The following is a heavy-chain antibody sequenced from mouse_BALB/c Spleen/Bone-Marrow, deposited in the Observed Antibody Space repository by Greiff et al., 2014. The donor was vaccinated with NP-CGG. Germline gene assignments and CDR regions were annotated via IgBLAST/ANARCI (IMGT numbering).Heavy chain of an antibody. CDR3: ASPHYYDSSPWWYFDV. J-gene: IGHJ1*01. Sequence: EVKLMESGGDLVKPGRSLKLSCAASGFTFSNYGMSWVRQTPDKRLEWVATISSGGSYTYYPDSLKGRFTISRDNAKNTLYLQMSSLKSEDTAMYYCASPHYYDSSPWWYFDVWGAGTTVTVSS. CDR2: ISSGGSYT. V-gene: IGHV5-6*01. CDR1: GFTFSNYG. D-gene: IGHD1-1*01.